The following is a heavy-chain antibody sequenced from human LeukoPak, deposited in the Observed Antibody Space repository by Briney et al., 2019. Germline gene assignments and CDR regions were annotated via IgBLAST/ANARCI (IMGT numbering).Heavy chain of an antibody. CDR1: GFTFSSYW. CDR3: AREDQIDYGGNSGRY. V-gene: IGHV3-7*01. CDR2: IKQDGSEK. J-gene: IGHJ4*02. Sequence: GGSLRLSCAASGFTFSSYWMSWVRQAPGKGLEWVANIKQDGSEKYYVDSVKGRFTISRDNAKNSLYLQMNSLRADDTAVYYCAREDQIDYGGNSGRYWGQGTLVTVSS. D-gene: IGHD4-23*01.